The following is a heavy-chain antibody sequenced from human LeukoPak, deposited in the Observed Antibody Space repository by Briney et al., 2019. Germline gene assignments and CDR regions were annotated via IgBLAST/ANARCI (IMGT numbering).Heavy chain of an antibody. D-gene: IGHD3-3*01. Sequence: RGSLRLSCTASGFSFSSYWMSWVRQAPGKGLEWVANIKEDGSEKFYVDSVKGRFTMSRDNAKNSLYLQMNSLRAEDTAVYYCARGHDFWSGYPGDAFDIWGQGTMVTVSS. CDR2: IKEDGSEK. V-gene: IGHV3-7*01. CDR3: ARGHDFWSGYPGDAFDI. J-gene: IGHJ3*02. CDR1: GFSFSSYW.